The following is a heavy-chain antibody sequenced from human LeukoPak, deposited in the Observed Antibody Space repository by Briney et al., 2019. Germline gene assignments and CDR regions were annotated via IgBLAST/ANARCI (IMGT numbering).Heavy chain of an antibody. D-gene: IGHD2-21*02. CDR2: IRGGDDST. CDR1: GFTFSSCG. J-gene: IGHJ4*02. V-gene: IGHV3-23*01. Sequence: GGSLRLSCAASGFTFSSCGMSWVRQAPGKGLEWVSGIRGGDDSTHYADSVKGRFTISRDNSKNTLYLQMNSLRAEDTAVYYCARDSDAYCGGDCYPYYFDYWGQGTLVTVSS. CDR3: ARDSDAYCGGDCYPYYFDY.